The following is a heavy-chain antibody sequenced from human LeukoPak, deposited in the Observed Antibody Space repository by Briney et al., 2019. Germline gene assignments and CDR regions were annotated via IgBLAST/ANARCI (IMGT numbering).Heavy chain of an antibody. D-gene: IGHD6-19*01. CDR2: ISGTSSYI. CDR3: ARDTPGSGWLYY. Sequence: ETLSLTCAVYGGSFSGYCWSWIRQPPGKGLEWVSTISGTSSYIQYADSVKGRFTISRDNAKNSLYLQMSSLGAEDTAVYYCARDTPGSGWLYYWGQGTLVTVSS. J-gene: IGHJ4*02. V-gene: IGHV3-21*01. CDR1: GGSFSGYC.